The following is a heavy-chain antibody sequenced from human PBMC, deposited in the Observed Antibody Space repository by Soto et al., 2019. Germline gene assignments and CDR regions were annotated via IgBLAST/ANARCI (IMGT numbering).Heavy chain of an antibody. CDR3: ARGKGRDENYYYYGMDI. CDR1: GYTFSTYS. CDR2: INGATGQT. D-gene: IGHD1-26*01. J-gene: IGHJ6*02. Sequence: ASVKVSCKASGYTFSTYSMHWVRQAPGHSLEWMGWINGATGQTRSSQRFQDRVTITRDTSARTAYMELSGLRSGDTAVYYCARGKGRDENYYYYGMDIWGQGTTVTVSS. V-gene: IGHV1-3*01.